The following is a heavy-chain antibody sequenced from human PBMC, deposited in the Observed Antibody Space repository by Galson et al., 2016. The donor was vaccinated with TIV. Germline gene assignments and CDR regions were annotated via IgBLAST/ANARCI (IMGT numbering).Heavy chain of an antibody. CDR1: GGIFNSYD. Sequence: SVKVSCKASGGIFNSYDISWLRQVPGQGFEWMGRINPAVGLTKYAQRFQGRITITAAYMELSSLRSEDTAVYYCSSASHLVPTVHHSWGQGTLVTVSS. V-gene: IGHV1-69*04. CDR2: INPAVGLT. D-gene: IGHD3-3*02. J-gene: IGHJ5*02. CDR3: SSASHLVPTVHHS.